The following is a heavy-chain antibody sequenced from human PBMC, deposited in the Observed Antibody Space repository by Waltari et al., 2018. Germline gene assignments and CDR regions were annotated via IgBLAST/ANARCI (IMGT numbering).Heavy chain of an antibody. Sequence: QVQLQESGPGLVKPSQTLSLTCTFSGGSISSGSSYWRWIRQPAGKGLEWIGRIYTSGSTNYNPSLKSRVTISVDTSKNQFSLKLSSVTAADTAVYYCARDLGYWGQGTLVTVSS. CDR2: IYTSGST. J-gene: IGHJ4*02. CDR3: ARDLGY. CDR1: GGSISSGSSY. V-gene: IGHV4-61*02.